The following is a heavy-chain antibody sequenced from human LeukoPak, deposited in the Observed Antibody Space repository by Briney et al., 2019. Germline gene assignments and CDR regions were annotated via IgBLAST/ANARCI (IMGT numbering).Heavy chain of an antibody. CDR2: IYTSGST. CDR3: ARRYSSSWPFDY. CDR1: GGSISSYY. D-gene: IGHD6-13*01. V-gene: IGHV4-4*07. Sequence: SETLSLTCTVSGGSISSYYWSWIRQPAGRGLEWIGRIYTSGSTNYNPSLKSRVTMSVDTSKNQFSLKLSSVTAADTAVYYCARRYSSSWPFDYWGQGTLVTVSS. J-gene: IGHJ4*02.